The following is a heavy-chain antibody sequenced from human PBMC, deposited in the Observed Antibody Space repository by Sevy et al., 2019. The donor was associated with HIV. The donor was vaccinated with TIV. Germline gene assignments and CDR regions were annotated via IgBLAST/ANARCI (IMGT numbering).Heavy chain of an antibody. J-gene: IGHJ4*02. CDR2: ISNSGTTI. CDR3: ARDLPPSATTVAHFDC. D-gene: IGHD4-17*01. V-gene: IGHV3-48*03. CDR1: GFTFSSYE. Sequence: GGSPRLSCAASGFTFSSYEMNWVRQAPGKGLEWVSYISNSGTTISYSDSVKGRFTISRDNARNSLYLQMNSLRAEDTAVYYCARDLPPSATTVAHFDCWGQGTLVTVSS.